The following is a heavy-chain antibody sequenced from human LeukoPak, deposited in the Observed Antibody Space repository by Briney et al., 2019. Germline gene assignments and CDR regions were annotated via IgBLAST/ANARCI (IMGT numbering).Heavy chain of an antibody. Sequence: PSETLSLTCTVSGGSISSSSYYWGWIRQPPGKGLEWIGSIYYSGSTYYNPSLKSRFTISVDTSKNQFSLKLSSVTAADTAVYYCARALGSSSVGDYWGQGTLVTVSS. J-gene: IGHJ4*02. V-gene: IGHV4-39*07. CDR2: IYYSGST. CDR1: GGSISSSSYY. D-gene: IGHD6-6*01. CDR3: ARALGSSSVGDY.